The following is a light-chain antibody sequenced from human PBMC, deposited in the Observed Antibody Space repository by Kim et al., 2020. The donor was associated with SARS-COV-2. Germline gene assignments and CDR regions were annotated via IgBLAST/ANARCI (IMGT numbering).Light chain of an antibody. CDR1: ILRMYF. J-gene: IGLJ2*01. CDR2: GNN. CDR3: NYRDSDNHHLV. Sequence: SSELTQDPGVSVALGQTVRITCQGDILRMYFASWYQKKPGQATLLVLYGNNFRLSGIPDRFSGSSSGTTASLTITGAQADDEADYYCNYRDSDNHHLVFG. V-gene: IGLV3-19*01.